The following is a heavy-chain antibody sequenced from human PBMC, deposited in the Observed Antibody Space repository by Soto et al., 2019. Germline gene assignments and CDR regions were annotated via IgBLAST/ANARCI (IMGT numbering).Heavy chain of an antibody. CDR1: GFSLGRYG. CDR3: AIEIGYRSTWPAY. CDR2: IGFDGKNE. V-gene: IGHV3-33*01. J-gene: IGHJ4*02. D-gene: IGHD6-13*01. Sequence: QVQLVESGGGVVQPGRSLRLSCDVSGFSLGRYGMHWVRQAPGKGLEWVAVIGFDGKNENYGDSVKGRFTVYRDNSRNTLYLQMNILRVEDTAVYFCAIEIGYRSTWPAYWGQVTLVTVSP.